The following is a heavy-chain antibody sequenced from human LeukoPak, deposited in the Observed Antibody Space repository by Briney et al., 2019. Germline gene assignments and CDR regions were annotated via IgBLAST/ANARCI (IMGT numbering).Heavy chain of an antibody. CDR3: TTRKYSSSGWYNY. Sequence: PGGSLRLSCAASGFTFSSYGMSWVRQAPGKGLEWVSAISGSGGTTYYADSVKGRFTISRDNSKNTLYLQMNSLRAEDTAVYYCTTRKYSSSGWYNYWGQGALVTVSS. CDR2: ISGSGGTT. J-gene: IGHJ4*02. CDR1: GFTFSSYG. V-gene: IGHV3-23*01. D-gene: IGHD6-19*01.